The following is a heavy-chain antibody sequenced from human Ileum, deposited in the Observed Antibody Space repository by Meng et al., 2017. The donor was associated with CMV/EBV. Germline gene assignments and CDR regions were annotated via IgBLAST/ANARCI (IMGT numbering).Heavy chain of an antibody. CDR2: IYSGGSST. D-gene: IGHD2-15*01. CDR1: GFTFSSYA. V-gene: IGHV3-23*03. CDR3: AKADS. Sequence: GESLKISCAASGFTFSSYAMSWVRQAPGKGLEWVSVIYSGGSSTYYADSVPGRFTISRDNSKNTLYLQMNSLRAEDTAVYYCAKADSWGQGTLVTVSS. J-gene: IGHJ4*02.